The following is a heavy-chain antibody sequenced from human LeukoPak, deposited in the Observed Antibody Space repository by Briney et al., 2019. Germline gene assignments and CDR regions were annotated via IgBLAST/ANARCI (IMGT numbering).Heavy chain of an antibody. D-gene: IGHD6-6*01. CDR1: GGSISSSNW. CDR2: IYHSGST. J-gene: IGHJ6*03. CDR3: ARGGIAARRSLLYYYYYYMDV. V-gene: IGHV4-4*02. Sequence: SGTLSLTCAVSGGSISSSNWWSWIRQPPGKGLEWIGEIYHSGSTNYNPSLKSRVTISVDKSKTQFSLKLSSVTAADTAVYYCARGGIAARRSLLYYYYYYMDVWGKGTTVTVSS.